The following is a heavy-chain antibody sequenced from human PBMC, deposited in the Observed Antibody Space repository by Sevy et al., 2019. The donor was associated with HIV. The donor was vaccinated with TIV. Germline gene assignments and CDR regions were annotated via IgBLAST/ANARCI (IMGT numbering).Heavy chain of an antibody. CDR3: ARDLEEWELRYLGY. CDR2: IWYDGKNA. D-gene: IGHD1-26*01. V-gene: IGHV3-33*01. Sequence: GGSLRLSCAASGFTFSSFGMYWARQAPGEGVEWVAIIWYDGKNALYADSVKGRFTISRDNSKNTLYLQMNSLRAEDTAVYYCARDLEEWELRYLGYWGQGTLVTVSS. J-gene: IGHJ4*02. CDR1: GFTFSSFG.